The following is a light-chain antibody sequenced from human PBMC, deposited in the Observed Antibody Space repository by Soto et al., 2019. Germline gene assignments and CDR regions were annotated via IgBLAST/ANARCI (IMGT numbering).Light chain of an antibody. V-gene: IGKV1-5*01. Sequence: DIQMTQSPSTLSASVGDRVTITCRASQSISSWLAWYQQKPGKAPKLLIYDASSLESGVPSRFSGSGSGTEYTLTSSSLQPDDFAPYYCQQYNSYSPVWTFGQGTKVEIK. CDR1: QSISSW. J-gene: IGKJ1*01. CDR3: QQYNSYSPVWT. CDR2: DAS.